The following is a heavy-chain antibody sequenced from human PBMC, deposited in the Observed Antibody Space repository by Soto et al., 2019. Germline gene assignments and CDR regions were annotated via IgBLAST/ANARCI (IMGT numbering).Heavy chain of an antibody. CDR1: GFSFTTYA. CDR2: VSGSGSTT. Sequence: EVQLVESVGGLVQPGGSLRLSCAASGFSFTTYAMGWVRQAPGKGLEWVSAVSGSGSTTYYADSVKGRFIISRNNAKTTAYLYMNSLRAEDTAVYYCARDPRYYDSGGYYDYWGQGTLVTVSS. J-gene: IGHJ4*02. V-gene: IGHV3-23*04. CDR3: ARDPRYYDSGGYYDY. D-gene: IGHD3-22*01.